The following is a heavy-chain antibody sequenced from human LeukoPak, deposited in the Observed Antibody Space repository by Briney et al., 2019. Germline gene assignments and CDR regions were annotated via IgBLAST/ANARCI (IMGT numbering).Heavy chain of an antibody. D-gene: IGHD2-2*01. CDR3: AKGGYCSSTSCYVGWFDP. CDR2: ISGGGGST. Sequence: GGSLRLSCAASGFTFSNFAMSWVRQAPGKGLEWVSVISGGGGSTYYADSVKGRFTISRDNSKNTLFLQMNSLRAEDTAVYYCAKGGYCSSTSCYVGWFDPWGQGTLVTVSS. J-gene: IGHJ5*02. CDR1: GFTFSNFA. V-gene: IGHV3-23*01.